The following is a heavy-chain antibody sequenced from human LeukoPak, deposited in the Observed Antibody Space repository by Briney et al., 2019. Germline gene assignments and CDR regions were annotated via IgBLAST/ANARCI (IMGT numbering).Heavy chain of an antibody. V-gene: IGHV4-39*07. J-gene: IGHJ2*01. Sequence: SETLSLTCTVSGGSITSSDYWWAWIRLPPGRGLEWIGSLYHSGTTYYNTSLKSRISTSVDTSKNQFSLKLRLVTAADTAVYYCARVEVPRDINDWYFDLWGRGTLVTVSS. CDR3: ARVEVPRDINDWYFDL. CDR1: GGSITSSDYW. CDR2: LYHSGTT. D-gene: IGHD2-15*01.